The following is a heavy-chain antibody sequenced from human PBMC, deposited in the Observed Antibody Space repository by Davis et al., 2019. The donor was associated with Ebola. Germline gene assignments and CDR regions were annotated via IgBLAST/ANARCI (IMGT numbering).Heavy chain of an antibody. Sequence: ASLKVSCKASGYTFFSYYMHWVRHPPGQGLEWMGIINPSGGSTSYAQNFQGRVTMTRYTSTSTVYMELSSLRSEDTAVYYCARERNSREFDIWGQGTMVTVSS. D-gene: IGHD6-13*01. CDR1: GYTFFSYY. CDR3: ARERNSREFDI. V-gene: IGHV1-46*01. J-gene: IGHJ3*02. CDR2: INPSGGST.